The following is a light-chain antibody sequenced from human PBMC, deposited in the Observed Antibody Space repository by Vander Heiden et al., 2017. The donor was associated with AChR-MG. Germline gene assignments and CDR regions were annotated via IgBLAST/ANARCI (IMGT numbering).Light chain of an antibody. CDR1: QRISSR. CDR2: RAS. J-gene: IGKJ2*01. V-gene: IGKV1-5*03. Sequence: DIQMTQSPSTLSDSVGDRVTITCRASQRISSRLAWYQQKPGKAPKLLLYRASSLESGVPSSFSGSGSGTEFTLSISSLQPDDFATYYCQQYNSYPYTFGQGTKLEIK. CDR3: QQYNSYPYT.